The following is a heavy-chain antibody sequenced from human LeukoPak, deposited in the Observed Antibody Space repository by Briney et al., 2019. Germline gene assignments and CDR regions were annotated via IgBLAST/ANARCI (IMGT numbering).Heavy chain of an antibody. V-gene: IGHV3-30*03. CDR1: GFTFSSYG. CDR3: TIDLMTGFSSGWHFGY. Sequence: GSLRLSCAASGFTFSSYGMHWVRQAPGKGLEWVAVLSYDGKDKYYADSVRGRFTISRDNSKNTLYLQMNNLRAEDTAVYYCTIDLMTGFSSGWHFGYWGQGTLVTVSS. CDR2: LSYDGKDK. D-gene: IGHD6-19*01. J-gene: IGHJ4*02.